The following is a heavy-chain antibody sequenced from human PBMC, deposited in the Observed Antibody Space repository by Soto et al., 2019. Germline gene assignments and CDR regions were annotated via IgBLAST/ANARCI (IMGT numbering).Heavy chain of an antibody. CDR3: ARGTIRGYSYGSTRTMYGMDV. D-gene: IGHD5-18*01. V-gene: IGHV4-30-2*01. Sequence: SETLSLTCAVSGGSISSGGYSWSWIRQPPGKGLEWIGEISHSGSTNYNPSLKSRVTISVDTSKNQFSLKLSSVTDADTAVYYCARGTIRGYSYGSTRTMYGMDVWGQGTTVTVSS. J-gene: IGHJ6*02. CDR1: GGSISSGGYS. CDR2: ISHSGST.